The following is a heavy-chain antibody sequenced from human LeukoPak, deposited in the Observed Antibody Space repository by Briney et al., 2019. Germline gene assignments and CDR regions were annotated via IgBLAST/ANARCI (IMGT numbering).Heavy chain of an antibody. D-gene: IGHD3-10*01. Sequence: PGRSLRLSRAASGFTFDDYAMHWVRQAPGKGLEWVSYISSSGSTIYYADSVKGRFTISRDNAKNSLYLQMNSLRAEDTAVYYCARLSSGAPGPQGLGYYGMDVWGQGTTVTVSS. V-gene: IGHV3-11*01. CDR1: GFTFDDYA. J-gene: IGHJ6*02. CDR2: ISSSGSTI. CDR3: ARLSSGAPGPQGLGYYGMDV.